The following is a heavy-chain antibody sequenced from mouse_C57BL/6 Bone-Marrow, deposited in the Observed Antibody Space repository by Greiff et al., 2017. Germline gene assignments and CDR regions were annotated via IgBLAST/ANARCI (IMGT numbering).Heavy chain of an antibody. Sequence: EVKLVESGGDLVKPGGSLKLSCAASGFTFSSYGMPWVRQTPDKRLEWVATISSGGGYTYYPDSVQGRFTISRDNAKNSLYLQICSLKAEDTAMYYCARHWDFDYWGQGTTLTVSS. CDR3: ARHWDFDY. D-gene: IGHD4-1*01. J-gene: IGHJ2*01. V-gene: IGHV5-6*01. CDR2: ISSGGGYT. CDR1: GFTFSSYG.